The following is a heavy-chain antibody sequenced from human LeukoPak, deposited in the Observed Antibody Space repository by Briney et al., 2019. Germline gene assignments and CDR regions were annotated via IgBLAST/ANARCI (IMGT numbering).Heavy chain of an antibody. CDR1: GYTFTSYG. D-gene: IGHD2-2*01. CDR2: ISAYNGNT. Sequence: ASVKVSCKASGYTFTSYGISWVRQAPGQGLEWMGWISAYNGNTNYAQKLQGRVTMTTDTSTSTAYMELRSLRSDDTAVYYCARDYIVVVPAAIRGDYWGQGTLVTVSS. CDR3: ARDYIVVVPAAIRGDY. J-gene: IGHJ4*02. V-gene: IGHV1-18*01.